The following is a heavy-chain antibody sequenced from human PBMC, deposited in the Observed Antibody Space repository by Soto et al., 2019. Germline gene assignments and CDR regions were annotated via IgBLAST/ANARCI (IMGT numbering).Heavy chain of an antibody. CDR2: IIPIFGTA. Sequence: SVKVSCKACGGTFSSYAISWVRQAPGQGLEWMGGIIPIFGTANYAQKFQGRVTITADESTSTAYMELSSLRSEDTAVYYCARDFIAVAGDMSYYLDYWGQGTLVTV. CDR3: ARDFIAVAGDMSYYLDY. D-gene: IGHD6-19*01. J-gene: IGHJ4*02. V-gene: IGHV1-69*13. CDR1: GGTFSSYA.